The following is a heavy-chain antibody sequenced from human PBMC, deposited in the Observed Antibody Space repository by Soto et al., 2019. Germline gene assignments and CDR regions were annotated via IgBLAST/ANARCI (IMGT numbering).Heavy chain of an antibody. CDR3: AEDRAEHYQFWSGFFGKSPGAPYLLDY. CDR1: GYTFTSYD. D-gene: IGHD3-3*01. J-gene: IGHJ4*02. Sequence: ASVKVSCKASGYTFTSYDINWVRQATGQGLEWMGWMNPNSGNTGYAQKFQGRVTMTRNTSISTAYMELSSLRSEDTAVYYCAEDRAEHYQFWSGFFGKSPGAPYLLDYWGQGTLVTVSS. CDR2: MNPNSGNT. V-gene: IGHV1-8*01.